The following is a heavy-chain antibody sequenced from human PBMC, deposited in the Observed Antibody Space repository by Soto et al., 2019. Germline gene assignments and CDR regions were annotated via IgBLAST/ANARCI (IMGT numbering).Heavy chain of an antibody. CDR2: VTPYNGNA. J-gene: IGHJ4*02. Sequence: QVQLVQSGAEVENPGASVKVSCKASGYTFTNFVINWVRQAPGQGLEWMGWVTPYNGNANYAQKHQGRRTITTDTSTNTAYMELRSLRSDDTAVYYCARAQMYSGAYHDFWGQGPLVTVSS. CDR1: GYTFTNFV. D-gene: IGHD1-26*01. CDR3: ARAQMYSGAYHDF. V-gene: IGHV1-18*04.